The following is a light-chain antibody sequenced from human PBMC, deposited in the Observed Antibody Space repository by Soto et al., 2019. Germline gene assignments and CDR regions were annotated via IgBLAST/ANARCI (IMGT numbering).Light chain of an antibody. CDR3: QQYVAAPLT. J-gene: IGKJ4*01. Sequence: EIVMTQSPATLSVSPGERATLSCRASQSISSNFLAWHQQKPGQAPRLLIYGASRRATGIPDRFSGSGSGTDFTLTITKLEPEDFAVYFCQQYVAAPLTFGGGTKVEIK. CDR1: QSISSNF. CDR2: GAS. V-gene: IGKV3-20*01.